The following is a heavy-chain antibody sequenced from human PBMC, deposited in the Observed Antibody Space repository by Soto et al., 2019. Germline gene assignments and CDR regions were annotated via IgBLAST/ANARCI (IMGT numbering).Heavy chain of an antibody. J-gene: IGHJ4*02. V-gene: IGHV3-7*01. CDR3: ARGFYTDY. Sequence: PGGSLRLSCEASGFNFSRSWMSWVRQAPGKGLEWVANMKEDGSEKYYADSVRGRFTISRDNAKNSAHLQMNSLRVEDTAVYYCARGFYTDYWGQGALVTVSS. CDR2: MKEDGSEK. CDR1: GFNFSRSW. D-gene: IGHD3-3*01.